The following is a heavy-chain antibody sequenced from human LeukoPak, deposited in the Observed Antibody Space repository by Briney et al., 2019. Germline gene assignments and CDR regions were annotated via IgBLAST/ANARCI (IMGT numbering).Heavy chain of an antibody. D-gene: IGHD2-2*01. V-gene: IGHV4-59*01. Sequence: KPAETLSLTCTVSGGSISSYCWSWLRQPPGKGLEWVGYIYYSGSTNYNLSLESRVTISVDTNKNHFSLKQSSGTAADAAVSYYSATQPSWPSYYYYYMDVWGRGATATVSS. CDR2: IYYSGST. CDR1: GGSISSYC. J-gene: IGHJ6*03. CDR3: SATQPSWPSYYYYYMDV.